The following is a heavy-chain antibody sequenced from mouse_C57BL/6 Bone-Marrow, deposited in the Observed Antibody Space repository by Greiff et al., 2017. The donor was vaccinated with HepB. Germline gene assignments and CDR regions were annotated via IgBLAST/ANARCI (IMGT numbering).Heavy chain of an antibody. D-gene: IGHD3-2*02. V-gene: IGHV1-76*01. J-gene: IGHJ4*01. CDR3: ARHPYSSGYGYAMDY. CDR1: GYTFTDYY. Sequence: VQLQQSGAELVRPGASVKLSCKASGYTFTDYYINWVKQRPGQGLEWIARIYPGSGNTYYNEKFKGKATLTAEKSSSTAYMQLSSLTSEDSAVYFCARHPYSSGYGYAMDYWGQGTSVTVSS. CDR2: IYPGSGNT.